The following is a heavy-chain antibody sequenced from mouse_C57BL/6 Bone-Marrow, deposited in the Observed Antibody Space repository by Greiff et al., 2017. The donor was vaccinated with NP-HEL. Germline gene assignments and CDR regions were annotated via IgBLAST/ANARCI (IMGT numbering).Heavy chain of an antibody. J-gene: IGHJ3*01. D-gene: IGHD3-3*01. CDR2: IYPRSGNT. Sequence: QVQLQQSGAELARPGASVKLSCKASGYTFTSYGISWVKQRTGQGLEWIGEIYPRSGNTYYNEKFKGKATLTADKSSRTAYMELRSLTSEDSAVYFCARQGREGFAYWGQGTLVTVSA. CDR1: GYTFTSYG. CDR3: ARQGREGFAY. V-gene: IGHV1-81*01.